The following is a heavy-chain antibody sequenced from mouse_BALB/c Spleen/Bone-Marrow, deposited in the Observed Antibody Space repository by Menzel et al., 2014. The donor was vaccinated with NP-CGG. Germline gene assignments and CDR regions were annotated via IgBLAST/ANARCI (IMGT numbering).Heavy chain of an antibody. CDR3: ARRGGNPSFDY. V-gene: IGHV1-82*01. CDR2: IYPGDGDT. D-gene: IGHD2-1*01. Sequence: QVQLQQSGPEQVKPGASVKISCKASGYAFSSSWMNWVKQRPGQGLEWIGRIYPGDGDTNYNGKFKGKATLTADKSSSTAYMQLSSLTSVDSAVYFCARRGGNPSFDYWGQGTTLTVSS. J-gene: IGHJ2*01. CDR1: GYAFSSSW.